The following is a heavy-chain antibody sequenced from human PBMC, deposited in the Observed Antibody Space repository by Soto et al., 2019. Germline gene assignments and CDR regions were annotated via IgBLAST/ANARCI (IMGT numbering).Heavy chain of an antibody. CDR3: AKQFVDV. J-gene: IGHJ6*02. V-gene: IGHV3-23*01. CDR2: ISDSGHNV. Sequence: AGGSLRLSCAASGFPFSKFAMNWVRLPPGKGLEWVSGISDSGHNVVYAESVRGRFTISRDNSKNILYLQMDRLTVDDSAVYFCAKQFVDVWGQGTTVTVSS. CDR1: GFPFSKFA.